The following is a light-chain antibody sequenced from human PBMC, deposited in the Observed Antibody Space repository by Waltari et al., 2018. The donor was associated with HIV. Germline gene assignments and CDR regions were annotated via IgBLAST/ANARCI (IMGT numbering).Light chain of an antibody. CDR1: QSVLYSSNNKNY. CDR3: QQYYSTPPS. Sequence: DIVMTQYPDSLAVSLVERATLDCKSSQSVLYSSNNKNYLAWYQQKPGQPPKLLIYWASTRESGVPDRFSGSGSGTDFTLTISSLQAEDVAVYYCQQYYSTPPSFGQGTKLEIK. CDR2: WAS. J-gene: IGKJ2*01. V-gene: IGKV4-1*01.